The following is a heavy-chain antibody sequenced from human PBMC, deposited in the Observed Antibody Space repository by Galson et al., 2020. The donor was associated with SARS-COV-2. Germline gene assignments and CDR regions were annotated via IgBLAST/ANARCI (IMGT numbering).Heavy chain of an antibody. Sequence: SETLSLTCTVSGASISSSRSYWGWIRQAPGKGLEWVGSVYYSGNTYYNRSLKSRITISVDTPKNQFSLELTSVTAADTAVYYCASGIWGVVLVTPPDFWGQGALVTVSS. J-gene: IGHJ4*02. CDR2: VYYSGNT. V-gene: IGHV4-39*01. CDR1: GASISSSRSY. D-gene: IGHD2-21*02. CDR3: ASGIWGVVLVTPPDF.